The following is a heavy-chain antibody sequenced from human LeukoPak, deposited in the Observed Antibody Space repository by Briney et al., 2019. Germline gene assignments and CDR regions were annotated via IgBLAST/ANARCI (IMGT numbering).Heavy chain of an antibody. J-gene: IGHJ4*02. CDR3: ASGWLRYYYFDT. D-gene: IGHD2-21*01. CDR1: GDSVTRDSYY. CDR2: LSTSGST. V-gene: IGHV4-61*02. Sequence: SETLSLTCSVSGDSVTRDSYYWSWVRQPAGKGLEWIGRLSTSGSTDYNPSLKSRAAISIDTSKNQFSLNLTSVTAADTAVYYCASGWLRYYYFDTWGQGTLVTVSS.